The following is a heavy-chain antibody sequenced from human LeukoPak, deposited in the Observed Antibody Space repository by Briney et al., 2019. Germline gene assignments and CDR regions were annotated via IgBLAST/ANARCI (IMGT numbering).Heavy chain of an antibody. J-gene: IGHJ5*02. CDR1: GGSISSSSYY. CDR2: IYYSGST. Sequence: SETLSLTCTVSGGSISSSSYYWGWIRQPPGKGLEWIGSIYYSGSTYYNPSLKSRVTISVDTSKNQFSLKLSSVTAADTAVYYCARAHYCSSTSCSPPQFDPWGQGTLVTVSS. CDR3: ARAHYCSSTSCSPPQFDP. V-gene: IGHV4-39*07. D-gene: IGHD2-2*01.